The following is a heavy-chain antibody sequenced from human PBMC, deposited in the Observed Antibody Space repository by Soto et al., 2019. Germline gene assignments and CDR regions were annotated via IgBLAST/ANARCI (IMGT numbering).Heavy chain of an antibody. V-gene: IGHV3-21*01. CDR2: ISSSSNKK. D-gene: IGHD3-10*01. Sequence: NPGGSLRLSCAASGFTFSSYSMNWVRQAPGKGLEWVSSISSSSNKKYYADSVKGRFTISRDNAKNSLYLQMNSLRAEDTAVYYCARSMVRGVSAIDYWGQGTLVTVSS. J-gene: IGHJ4*02. CDR3: ARSMVRGVSAIDY. CDR1: GFTFSSYS.